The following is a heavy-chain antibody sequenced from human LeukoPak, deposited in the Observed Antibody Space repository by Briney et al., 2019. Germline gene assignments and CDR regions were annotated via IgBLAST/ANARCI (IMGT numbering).Heavy chain of an antibody. CDR1: GFTFSSYA. V-gene: IGHV3-30*04. CDR3: ARGYMGFDY. D-gene: IGHD1-26*01. CDR2: ISYDGSNK. Sequence: PGGSLRLSCAASGFTFSSYAMHWVRQAPGKGLEWVAVISYDGSNKYYADSVKGRFTISRDNSKNTLYLQMNSLRAEDTAVYYCARGYMGFDYWGQGTLVTVSS. J-gene: IGHJ4*02.